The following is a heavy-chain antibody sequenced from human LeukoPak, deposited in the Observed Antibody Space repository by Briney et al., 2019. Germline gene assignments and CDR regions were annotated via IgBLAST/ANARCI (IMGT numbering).Heavy chain of an antibody. CDR3: ARGTTVTTFDY. CDR1: GGSFSGYY. CDR2: INHSGSA. J-gene: IGHJ4*02. V-gene: IGHV4-34*01. Sequence: PSETLSLTCAVYGGSFSGYYWSWIRQPPGKGLEWIGEINHSGSANYNPSLKSRVTISVDTSKNQFSLKLSSVTAADTAVYYCARGTTVTTFDYWGQGTLVTVSS. D-gene: IGHD4-17*01.